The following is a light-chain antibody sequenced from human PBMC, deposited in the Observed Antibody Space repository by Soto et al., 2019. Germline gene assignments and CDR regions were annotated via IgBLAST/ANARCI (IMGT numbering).Light chain of an antibody. V-gene: IGKV2-24*01. J-gene: IGKJ2*01. CDR2: KIS. CDR1: QSLVHGDGNTY. CDR3: MQATQFPGT. Sequence: EIVMTQTPLSSSVNVGQPASISCRSSQSLVHGDGNTYLSWLHQRPGQPPRLLIYKISNRFFGVPDRFSGSGAGTDFTLQISRVEAEDVGIYYCMQATQFPGTFGQGTKVDIK.